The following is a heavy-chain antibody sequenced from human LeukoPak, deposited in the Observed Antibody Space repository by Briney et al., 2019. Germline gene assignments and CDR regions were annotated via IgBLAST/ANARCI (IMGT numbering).Heavy chain of an antibody. V-gene: IGHV1-18*01. D-gene: IGHD4-23*01. CDR2: ISAYNGNT. CDR1: GYTFTSYG. J-gene: IGHJ1*01. CDR3: ARDKAVTTEVTQHFQH. Sequence: ASVKVSCKASGYTFTSYGISWVRQAPGQGLEWMGWISAYNGNTNYAQKLQGRVTMTTDTSTSTAYMELRSLRSDDTAVYYCARDKAVTTEVTQHFQHWGQGTLVTVSS.